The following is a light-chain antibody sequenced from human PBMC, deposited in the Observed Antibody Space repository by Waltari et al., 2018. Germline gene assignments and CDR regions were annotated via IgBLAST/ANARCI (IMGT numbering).Light chain of an antibody. CDR2: IAS. CDR1: QKINRF. CDR3: QQSYSIPFT. V-gene: IGKV1-39*01. Sequence: DIQMTQSPSSLSASVGDRVTITCRTRQKINRFLNWYQHKPGEAPKLLIYIASSMQGGVPSRFSGSGSGTEFSLTISSLQPEDFATYYCQQSYSIPFTFGQGTKVEIK. J-gene: IGKJ2*01.